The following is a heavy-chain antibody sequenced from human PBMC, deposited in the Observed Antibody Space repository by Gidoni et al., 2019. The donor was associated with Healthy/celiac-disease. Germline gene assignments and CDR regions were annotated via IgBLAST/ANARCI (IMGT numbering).Heavy chain of an antibody. Sequence: QVQLVESGGGVVQPGRSLRLSCAASGFTFGSYGMHWVRQAPGKGLEWVAVIWYDGSNKYYADSVKGRFTISRDNSKNTLYLQMNSLRAEDTAVYYCARDRRTAMVKDAFDIWGQGTMVTVSS. CDR1: GFTFGSYG. CDR3: ARDRRTAMVKDAFDI. D-gene: IGHD5-18*01. J-gene: IGHJ3*02. CDR2: IWYDGSNK. V-gene: IGHV3-33*01.